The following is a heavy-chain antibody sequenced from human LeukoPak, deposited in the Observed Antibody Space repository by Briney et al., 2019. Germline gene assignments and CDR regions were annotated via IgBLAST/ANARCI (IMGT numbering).Heavy chain of an antibody. J-gene: IGHJ4*02. Sequence: PGGALGLSCAASGFRFSNYGMHWVRQAPGKGLEWVAFIRYDESSKYYADSVKGRFTISRDNSKNTLSLQMNTLREEDTAVYYCAKEPFPGYLSEGFDDWGQGTLVTVSS. V-gene: IGHV3-30*02. CDR3: AKEPFPGYLSEGFDD. CDR1: GFRFSNYG. CDR2: IRYDESSK. D-gene: IGHD1-1*01.